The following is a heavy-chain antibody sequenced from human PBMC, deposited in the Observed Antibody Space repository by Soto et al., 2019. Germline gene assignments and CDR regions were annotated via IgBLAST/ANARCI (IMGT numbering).Heavy chain of an antibody. CDR1: GYTFTSYY. CDR2: INPSGGST. J-gene: IGHJ4*02. CDR3: ARDRGAAAGRPPVGD. V-gene: IGHV1-46*01. D-gene: IGHD6-13*01. Sequence: ASVKVSCKASGYTFTSYYMHWVRQAPGQGLEWMGIINPSGGSTSYAQKFQGRVTMTRDTSTSTVYMELSSLRSEDTAVYYCARDRGAAAGRPPVGDWGQGTLVTVSS.